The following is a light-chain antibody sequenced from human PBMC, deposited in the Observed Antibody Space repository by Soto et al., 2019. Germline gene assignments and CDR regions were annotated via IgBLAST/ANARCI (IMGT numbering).Light chain of an antibody. CDR1: RSNIGNNY. Sequence: QSVLTQPPSVAAAPGQKFTISCSGSRSNIGNNYVFWYQQLPGTAPKLLIYDNDKRPSGIPDRFSGSKSGTSATLGITGLQTGDEADYYCATWDRSLSVGVFGGGTKVTVL. CDR2: DND. CDR3: ATWDRSLSVGV. V-gene: IGLV1-51*01. J-gene: IGLJ2*01.